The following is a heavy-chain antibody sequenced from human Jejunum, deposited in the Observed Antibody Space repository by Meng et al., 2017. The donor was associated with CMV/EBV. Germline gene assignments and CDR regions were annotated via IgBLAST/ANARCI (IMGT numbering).Heavy chain of an antibody. J-gene: IGHJ5*01. D-gene: IGHD2-2*01. V-gene: IGHV2-5*02. CDR2: ISWDDDK. CDR1: GFSLSTSGVG. CDR3: ALFTRSWFDS. Sequence: QSPVQVSQSAPGIPTQTLTLTCTFSGFSLSTSGVGMGWIRQPPGKGLEWLAVISWDDDKRNSPSLKSRLTITKDTSKNRVVLTLTNMDPSDTATYYCALFTRSWFDSWGQGTLVTVSS.